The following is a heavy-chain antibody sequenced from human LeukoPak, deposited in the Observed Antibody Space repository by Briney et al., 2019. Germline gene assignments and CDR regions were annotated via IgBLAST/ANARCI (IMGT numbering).Heavy chain of an antibody. CDR3: ARRLTRPERFDS. J-gene: IGHJ4*02. Sequence: SETLSLTCTVFGDSVSSSNYYWAWFRQPPGKGLDWIGSLYYDGRTYYSPSLESRVTVSVDTSKNQFALKLNSVTAADTAVFYCARRLTRPERFDSWGQGTLVTVSS. CDR2: LYYDGRT. CDR1: GDSVSSSNYY. V-gene: IGHV4-39*06. D-gene: IGHD3-9*01.